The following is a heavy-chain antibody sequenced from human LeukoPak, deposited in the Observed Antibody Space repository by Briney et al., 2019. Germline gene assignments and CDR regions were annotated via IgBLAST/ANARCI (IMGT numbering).Heavy chain of an antibody. CDR2: ISYDGSNK. CDR1: GFTFSSYA. Sequence: QTGGSLRLSCAASGFTFSSYAMHWVRQAPGKGLEWVAVISYDGSNKYYADSVKGRFTISRDNSKNTLYLQMNSLRAEDTAVYYCARDLSSGYYYGAFDYWGQGTLVTVSS. CDR3: ARDLSSGYYYGAFDY. J-gene: IGHJ4*02. V-gene: IGHV3-30*04. D-gene: IGHD3-22*01.